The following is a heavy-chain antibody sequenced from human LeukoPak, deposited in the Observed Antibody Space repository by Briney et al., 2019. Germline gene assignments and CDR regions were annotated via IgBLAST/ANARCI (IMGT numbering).Heavy chain of an antibody. J-gene: IGHJ6*02. D-gene: IGHD4-17*01. V-gene: IGHV3-23*01. CDR1: GFTFSSYA. CDR2: ISGSGGST. Sequence: GGSLRLSCAASGFTFSSYAMSWVRQAPGKGLEWVSAISGSGGSTYYADSVKGRFTISRDNSKNTLYLQMNSLRAEDTAVYYCARPPTTVTTLYGMDVWAKGPRSPSP. CDR3: ARPPTTVTTLYGMDV.